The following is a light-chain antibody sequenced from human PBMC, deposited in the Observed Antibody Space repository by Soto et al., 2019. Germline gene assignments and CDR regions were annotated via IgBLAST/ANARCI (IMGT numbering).Light chain of an antibody. V-gene: IGKV1-39*01. CDR1: QSITGY. CDR3: QQSYITPGT. Sequence: DVQMTQSPSSLSASVGDRITITCRASQSITGYLNWYQRKPGKAPELLLYAAAKLETWVPSRFSGSESGTDFTRTISSLQPEDVATYYCQQSYITPGTFGQGTRVEIK. J-gene: IGKJ1*01. CDR2: AAA.